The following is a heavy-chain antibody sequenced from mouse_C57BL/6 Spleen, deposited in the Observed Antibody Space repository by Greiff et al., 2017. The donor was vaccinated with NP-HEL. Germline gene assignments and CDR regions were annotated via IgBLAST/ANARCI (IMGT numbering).Heavy chain of an antibody. Sequence: QVQLQQPGAELVKPGASVKLSCKASGYTFTSYWMHWVKQRPGQGLEWIGMIHPNSGSTNYNEKFKSKATLTVDKSSSTAYMQLSSLTSEDSAVYYCARCGYGSSYWYFDVGGTGTTVTVSS. CDR3: ARCGYGSSYWYFDV. CDR1: GYTFTSYW. V-gene: IGHV1-64*01. CDR2: IHPNSGST. J-gene: IGHJ1*03. D-gene: IGHD1-1*01.